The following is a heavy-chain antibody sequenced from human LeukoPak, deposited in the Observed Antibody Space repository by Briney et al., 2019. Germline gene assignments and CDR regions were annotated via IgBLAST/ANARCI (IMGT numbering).Heavy chain of an antibody. Sequence: ASVKVSCKASGYTFTSYGISWVRQAPGQGLEWMGWISVYNGNTNYAQKLQGRVTMTTDTSTSTAYMELRSLRSDDTTVYYCERGRIVATISSVLDVWGQGTTVTVSS. CDR3: ERGRIVATISSVLDV. J-gene: IGHJ6*02. CDR2: ISVYNGNT. CDR1: GYTFTSYG. V-gene: IGHV1-18*01. D-gene: IGHD5-12*01.